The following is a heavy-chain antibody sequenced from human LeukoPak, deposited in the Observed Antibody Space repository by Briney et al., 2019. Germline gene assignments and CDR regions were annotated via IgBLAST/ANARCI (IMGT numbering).Heavy chain of an antibody. Sequence: VASVKVSCKTSGYNLIDYYVYWVRQAPGQRLEWMGWINPNGGGTNYAQKFQGRVTMTRDTSISTAYMELSRLRSDDTAVYYCFLTGDYSGYDLFDYWGQGTLVTVSS. J-gene: IGHJ4*02. D-gene: IGHD5-12*01. CDR3: FLTGDYSGYDLFDY. V-gene: IGHV1-2*02. CDR1: GYNLIDYY. CDR2: INPNGGGT.